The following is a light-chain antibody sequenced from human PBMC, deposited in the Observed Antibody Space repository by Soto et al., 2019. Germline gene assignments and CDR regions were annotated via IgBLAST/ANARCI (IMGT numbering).Light chain of an antibody. J-gene: IGKJ4*01. V-gene: IGKV1-39*01. Sequence: DIQMTQSPSSLSASVGDRVTITCRASQSISTFLNWYQQKPGKAPNLLIYSASSLQSGVPSKFSGSGSGTDFTLTISSLQPEDSATYYCQQSYSTPLTFGGGTKVEI. CDR3: QQSYSTPLT. CDR2: SAS. CDR1: QSISTF.